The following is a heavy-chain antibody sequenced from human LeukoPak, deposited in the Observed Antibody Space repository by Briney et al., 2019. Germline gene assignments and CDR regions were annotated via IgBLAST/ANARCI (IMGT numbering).Heavy chain of an antibody. CDR2: IGFGDDSA. J-gene: IGHJ5*02. CDR3: AKDPTSVGGRHDWLLDS. CDR1: GFTFNSYA. V-gene: IGHV3-23*01. D-gene: IGHD3-9*01. Sequence: GESLKISCAASGFTFNSYAMSWVRQAPGKGLEWVSTIGFGDDSAYYADSVKGRFTISRDNSKNTLYLQMNYLRAEDTAVYYCAKDPTSVGGRHDWLLDSWGQGTLVTVSS.